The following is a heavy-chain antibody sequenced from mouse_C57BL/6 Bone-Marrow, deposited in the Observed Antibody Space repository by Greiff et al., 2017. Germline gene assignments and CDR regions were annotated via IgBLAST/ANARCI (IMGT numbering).Heavy chain of an antibody. CDR2: IEPNSGGT. Sequence: QVQLQQPGAELVKPGASVKLSCKASGYTFTSYWMHWVKQRPGRGLEWIGRIEPNSGGTKYNEKFKSKATLTVDKPSSTAYLQSSSLTSEDSAVYYCARGDYYGSTSWFAYWGQGTLVTVSA. D-gene: IGHD1-1*01. CDR3: ARGDYYGSTSWFAY. V-gene: IGHV1-72*01. J-gene: IGHJ3*01. CDR1: GYTFTSYW.